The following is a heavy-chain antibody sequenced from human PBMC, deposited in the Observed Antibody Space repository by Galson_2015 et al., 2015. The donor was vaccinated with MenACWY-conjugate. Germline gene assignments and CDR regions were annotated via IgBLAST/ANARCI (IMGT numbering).Heavy chain of an antibody. Sequence: PALVKPTQTLTLTCTFSGFSLSTYEMCIYWVRQPPGKALEWLARIDWGGNKYYTTSLKTRLTISKDTSTNQVVLTMTNVDPVDTATYYCARMHIVLDATDAFDIWGQGTMVTVSS. V-gene: IGHV2-70*11. CDR2: IDWGGNK. CDR3: ARMHIVLDATDAFDI. CDR1: GFSLSTYEMC. D-gene: IGHD3-22*01. J-gene: IGHJ3*02.